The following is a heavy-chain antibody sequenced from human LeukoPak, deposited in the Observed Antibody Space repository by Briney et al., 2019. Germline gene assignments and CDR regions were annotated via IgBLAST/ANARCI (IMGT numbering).Heavy chain of an antibody. CDR2: ISYDGSNK. CDR3: ARGAGRREQWLAFDH. CDR1: GFTFSSYA. D-gene: IGHD6-19*01. J-gene: IGHJ4*02. V-gene: IGHV3-30-3*01. Sequence: GGSLRLSCAASGFTFSSYAMHWVRQAPGKGLEWVAVISYDGSNKYYADSVKGRFTISRDNSKNTLYLQMNSLRAEDTAVYYCARGAGRREQWLAFDHWGQGTLVTVSS.